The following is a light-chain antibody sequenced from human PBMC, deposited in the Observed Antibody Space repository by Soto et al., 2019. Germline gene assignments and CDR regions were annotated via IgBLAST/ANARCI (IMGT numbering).Light chain of an antibody. J-gene: IGLJ3*02. Sequence: QSALTQPASVSGSPGQSITISCTGTSSDVGGYNYVSWYQQHPDKAPKLMIYEDSNRPSGVSNRISGSKSGNTASLTISGLQAEDEADYYCSSYINCSALVFGGGTKLTVL. CDR2: EDS. CDR1: SSDVGGYNY. V-gene: IGLV2-14*01. CDR3: SSYINCSALV.